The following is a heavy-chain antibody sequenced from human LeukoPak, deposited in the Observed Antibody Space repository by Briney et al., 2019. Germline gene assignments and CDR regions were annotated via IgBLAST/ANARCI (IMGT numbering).Heavy chain of an antibody. D-gene: IGHD2-15*01. Sequence: GGSLRLSCAASGFISDYYMSWIRQAPGKGLEWVSSISTSSSYIYYADSVKGRFTISRDNAKNSLYLQMNSLRAEDTAVYSCARGADGVSSNSRGWFDPWGQGTLVTVSS. V-gene: IGHV3-11*06. CDR2: ISTSSSYI. J-gene: IGHJ5*02. CDR3: ARGADGVSSNSRGWFDP. CDR1: GFISDYY.